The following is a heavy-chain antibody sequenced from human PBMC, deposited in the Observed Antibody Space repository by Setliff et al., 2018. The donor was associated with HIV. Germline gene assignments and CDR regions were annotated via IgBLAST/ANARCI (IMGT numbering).Heavy chain of an antibody. CDR1: GATFSIYS. D-gene: IGHD3-3*01. CDR2: INPHSGDT. J-gene: IGHJ6*02. CDR3: ARAPTLFGVEYYYYFGMDV. V-gene: IGHV1-2*02. Sequence: ASVKVSCKASGATFSIYSITWVRQAPGQGLEWMGGINPHSGDTNYAQKFQDRVTMTRDTSVNIAYMQLSRLRSDDTAVYYCARAPTLFGVEYYYYFGMDVWGQGTTVTVSS.